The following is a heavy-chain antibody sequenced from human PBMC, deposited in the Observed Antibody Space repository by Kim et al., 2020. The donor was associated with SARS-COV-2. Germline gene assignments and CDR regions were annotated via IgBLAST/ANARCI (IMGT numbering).Heavy chain of an antibody. V-gene: IGHV3-11*04. J-gene: IGHJ6*02. CDR3: ARDYEFSAAAPYYYYGMDV. Sequence: GGSLRLSCAASGFTFSDYYMSWIRQAPGKGLEWVSYISSSGSTIYYADSVKGRFTISRDNAKNSLYLQMNSLRAEDTAVYYCARDYEFSAAAPYYYYGMDVWGQGTTVTVSS. CDR2: ISSSGSTI. D-gene: IGHD6-13*01. CDR1: GFTFSDYY.